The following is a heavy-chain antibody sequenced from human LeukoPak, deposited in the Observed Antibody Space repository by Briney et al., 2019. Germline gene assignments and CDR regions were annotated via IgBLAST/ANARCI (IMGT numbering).Heavy chain of an antibody. CDR3: ARGREWLYVDY. V-gene: IGHV3-21*01. CDR2: ISTSSSYI. J-gene: IGHJ4*02. D-gene: IGHD3-3*01. Sequence: GGSLRLSCAAYGFTFSSYSMNWVRQAPGKGLEWVSFISTSSSYIYYADSVKGRFTISRDNAKNSLYLEMNSLRAEDTAVYYCARGREWLYVDYWGQGTLVTVSS. CDR1: GFTFSSYS.